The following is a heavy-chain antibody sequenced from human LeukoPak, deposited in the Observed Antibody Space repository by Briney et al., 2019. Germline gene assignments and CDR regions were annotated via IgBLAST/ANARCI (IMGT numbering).Heavy chain of an antibody. CDR3: ARAYSTPTMAPRPAFDI. D-gene: IGHD3-10*01. J-gene: IGHJ3*02. CDR1: GVSISSYY. Sequence: SETLSLTCTVSGVSISSYYWSWIRQPPGKGLEWIGYIYYSGSTNYNPSLKSRVTISVDTSKNQFSLKLSSVTAADTAVYYCARAYSTPTMAPRPAFDIWGQGTMVTVSS. CDR2: IYYSGST. V-gene: IGHV4-59*12.